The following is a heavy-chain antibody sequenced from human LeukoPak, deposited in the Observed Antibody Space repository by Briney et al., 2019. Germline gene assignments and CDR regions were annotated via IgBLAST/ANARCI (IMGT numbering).Heavy chain of an antibody. J-gene: IGHJ6*03. D-gene: IGHD5-18*01. Sequence: PSETLSLTCTVSRGSISSYYWSWIRQPPGKGLEWTGHIYYSGSTHYNPSLKSRVTISVDTSKNQFSLKLSSVTAADTAVYYCARLLDVDTAMARYYYYYMDVWGKGTTVTVSS. CDR1: RGSISSYY. CDR2: IYYSGST. CDR3: ARLLDVDTAMARYYYYYMDV. V-gene: IGHV4-59*01.